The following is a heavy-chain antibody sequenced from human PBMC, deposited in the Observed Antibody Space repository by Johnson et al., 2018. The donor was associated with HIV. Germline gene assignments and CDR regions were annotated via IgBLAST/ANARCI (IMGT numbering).Heavy chain of an antibody. CDR3: ASGVTARAPLLI. J-gene: IGHJ3*02. CDR2: ISYDGSNK. V-gene: IGHV3-30*04. D-gene: IGHD6-6*01. Sequence: QVQLVESGGGVVQPGRSLRLSCAASGFTCSSYAMHWVRQAPGKGLEWVAVISYDGSNKYFADSVKGRFTISRDNSKTTLYLHMSSLRAEDTAVYYCASGVTARAPLLIWGQGTMVTVSS. CDR1: GFTCSSYA.